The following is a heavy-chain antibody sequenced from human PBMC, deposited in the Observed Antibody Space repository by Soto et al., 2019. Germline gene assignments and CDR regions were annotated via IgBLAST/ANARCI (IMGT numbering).Heavy chain of an antibody. CDR1: GFSCNSNA. V-gene: IGHV3-23*01. CDR2: ISGSGGVT. Sequence: GGSLRLSCTASGFSCNSNAMSWFRQAPGKGLEWVSVISGSGGVTFYADSVKGRFFISRDSSRNTVNLLMNRLRVEDTARYFCVSWVSVHFDYWGPGTLVTVSS. J-gene: IGHJ4*02. D-gene: IGHD2-8*01. CDR3: VSWVSVHFDY.